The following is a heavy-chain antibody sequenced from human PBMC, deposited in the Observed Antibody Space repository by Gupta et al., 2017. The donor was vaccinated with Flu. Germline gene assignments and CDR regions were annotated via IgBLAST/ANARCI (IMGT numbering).Heavy chain of an antibody. CDR1: GFTFSSYG. D-gene: IGHD2-2*01. V-gene: IGHV3-30*18. J-gene: IGHJ4*02. Sequence: QVQLVESGGGVVQPGRSLRLSCAASGFTFSSYGMHWVRQAPGKGLEGVAVISYDGSNKYYADSVKGRFTISRDNSKNTLYLQMNSLRAEDTAVYYCAKVGRGSSALDYWGQGTLVTVSS. CDR2: ISYDGSNK. CDR3: AKVGRGSSALDY.